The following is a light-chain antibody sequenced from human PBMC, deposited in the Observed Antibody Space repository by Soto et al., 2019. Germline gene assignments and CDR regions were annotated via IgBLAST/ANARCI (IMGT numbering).Light chain of an antibody. CDR3: AAWDASHAWV. CDR2: SND. Sequence: QSVLTQPPSASGTPGQTVSISCSGTSSNMRTNTVNWYHHLPGTAPKLIIYSNDQRPSGVPDRFSASKSGTSASLAINGLQSADEAVYYCAAWDASHAWVFGGGTQLTVL. V-gene: IGLV1-44*01. CDR1: SSNMRTNT. J-gene: IGLJ3*02.